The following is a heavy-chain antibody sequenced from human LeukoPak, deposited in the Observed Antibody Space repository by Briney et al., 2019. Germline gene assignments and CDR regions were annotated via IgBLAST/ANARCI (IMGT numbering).Heavy chain of an antibody. CDR3: ARGQGAYYYMDV. CDR1: GGSFSGYY. Sequence: SETLSLTCAVYGGSFSGYYWSWIRQPPGKGLEWIGEINHSGSTNYNPSLKSRVTISVDTSKNQFSLKLSSVTAAGTAVYYCARGQGAYYYMDVWGKGTTVTVSS. J-gene: IGHJ6*03. CDR2: INHSGST. V-gene: IGHV4-34*01. D-gene: IGHD4/OR15-4a*01.